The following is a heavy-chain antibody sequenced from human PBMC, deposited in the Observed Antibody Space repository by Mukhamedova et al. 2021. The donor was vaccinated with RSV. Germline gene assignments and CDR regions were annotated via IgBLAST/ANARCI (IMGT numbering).Heavy chain of an antibody. CDR2: ITDRDGTT. D-gene: IGHD6-19*01. CDR3: AKDLRGSGWDSEY. V-gene: IGHV3-23*01. J-gene: IGHJ4*02. Sequence: GLERVSGITDRDGTTYYADSVKGRFTISRDDSKNTLYLHMNSLRAEDTAVYYCAKDLRGSGWDSEYWGQGTLVTVSS.